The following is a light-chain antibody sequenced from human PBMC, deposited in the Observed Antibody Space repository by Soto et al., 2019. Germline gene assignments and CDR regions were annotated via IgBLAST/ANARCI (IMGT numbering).Light chain of an antibody. CDR1: LSVSSNY. Sequence: EIVLTQSPATLSLSPGERATLSCGASLSVSSNYLAWYQQKPGLSPRLLIYDASSRATGIPDRFSGSGSGTYFTLTISRLEPEDFAVYYCLQYSNSPYTFGQGTKLEIK. CDR3: LQYSNSPYT. CDR2: DAS. V-gene: IGKV3D-20*01. J-gene: IGKJ2*01.